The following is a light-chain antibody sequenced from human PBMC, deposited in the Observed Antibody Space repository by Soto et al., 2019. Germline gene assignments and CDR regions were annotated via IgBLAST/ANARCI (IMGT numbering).Light chain of an antibody. CDR2: GGS. V-gene: IGKV3-20*01. CDR3: HQHGSSPFT. J-gene: IGKJ2*01. Sequence: EIVLTQSPGPLSLSPWNRATLSCRASQSVSGSKLAWYQQRPGQAPRLLIYGGSNRATDIPARFSGSGSGTEYNLTISRLEPEDFALYYCHQHGSSPFTFGQGTRLEIK. CDR1: QSVSGSK.